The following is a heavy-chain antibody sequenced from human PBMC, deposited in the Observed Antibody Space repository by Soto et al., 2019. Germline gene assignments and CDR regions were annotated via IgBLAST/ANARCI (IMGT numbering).Heavy chain of an antibody. D-gene: IGHD2-21*01. CDR2: IYYSGST. J-gene: IGHJ4*02. V-gene: IGHV4-59*08. CDR3: ARHTRILWWFDY. CDR1: GGSISDYY. Sequence: PSETLSLTCTVSGGSISDYYWSWIRQPPGKGLEWIGYIYYSGSTNYNPSLQSRVTISVDTSKNQFSLKLSSVTAADTAVYYCARHTRILWWFDYWGQGTLVTVSS.